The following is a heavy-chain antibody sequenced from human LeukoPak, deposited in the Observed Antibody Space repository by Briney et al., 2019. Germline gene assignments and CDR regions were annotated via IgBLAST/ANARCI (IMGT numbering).Heavy chain of an antibody. J-gene: IGHJ6*02. V-gene: IGHV3-23*01. Sequence: PGGSLRLSCAASGFTFSSYAMSWVRQAPGKGLEWVSAISGSGGSTYYADSVKGRFTISRDNSKNTLYLQMNSLRAEDTAVYYCATTVLRTTVTTYYGTDVWGQGTTVTVSS. D-gene: IGHD4-17*01. CDR1: GFTFSSYA. CDR2: ISGSGGST. CDR3: ATTVLRTTVTTYYGTDV.